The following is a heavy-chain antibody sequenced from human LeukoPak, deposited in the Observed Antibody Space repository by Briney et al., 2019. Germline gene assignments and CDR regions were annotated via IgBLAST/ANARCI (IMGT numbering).Heavy chain of an antibody. Sequence: SETLSLTCTVSGGSISSYYWSWIRQPPGKGLEWIGYIYYSGSTNYNPSLKSRVTISVDTSKNQFSLKLSSVTAADTAVYYCARRYGDPTSDWYFDLWGRGTLVTVSS. CDR1: GGSISSYY. CDR2: IYYSGST. J-gene: IGHJ2*01. D-gene: IGHD4-17*01. V-gene: IGHV4-59*08. CDR3: ARRYGDPTSDWYFDL.